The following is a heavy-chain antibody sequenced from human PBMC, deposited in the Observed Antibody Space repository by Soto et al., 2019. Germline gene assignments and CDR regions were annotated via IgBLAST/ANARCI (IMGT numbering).Heavy chain of an antibody. CDR3: ARRRYCGYDCDHKHYYGMDV. CDR1: GDTFSSYI. Sequence: QVQLVQSGAEVKKPGSSVRVSCRSSGDTFSSYIVNWLRLAPGRGLEWMGRVIPVLTTTDYAQNFRGRVTSSADRSTNTVYLDLSSLRSDDTAVYYCARRRYCGYDCDHKHYYGMDVWGQGSLVTVAS. CDR2: VIPVLTTT. J-gene: IGHJ6*02. V-gene: IGHV1-69*08. D-gene: IGHD2-21*02.